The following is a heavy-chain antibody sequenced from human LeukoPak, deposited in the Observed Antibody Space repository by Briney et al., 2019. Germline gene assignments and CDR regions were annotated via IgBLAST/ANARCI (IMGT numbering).Heavy chain of an antibody. V-gene: IGHV1-3*01. Sequence: ASVKVSCKASGYTFTSYAMHWVRQAPGQRLEWMGWINAGNGNTKYSQEFQGRVTITRDTSASTAYMELSSLRSEDTAVYYCARREWLVRRLDYWGQGTLVTVSS. J-gene: IGHJ4*02. CDR3: ARREWLVRRLDY. D-gene: IGHD6-19*01. CDR1: GYTFTSYA. CDR2: INAGNGNT.